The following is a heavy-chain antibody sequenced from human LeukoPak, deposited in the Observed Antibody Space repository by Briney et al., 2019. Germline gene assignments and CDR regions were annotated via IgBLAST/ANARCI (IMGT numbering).Heavy chain of an antibody. V-gene: IGHV7-4-1*02. D-gene: IGHD3-3*01. J-gene: IGHJ4*02. Sequence: GASVTVSCKASGYTFTSYAMNWVRQAPGQGFEWMGWINTNTGNPTYAQGFTGRFVFSLDTSVSTAYLQISSLKAEDTAVYYCARAAEGYYDFWSGYYMGGDLDYWGQGTLVTVSS. CDR3: ARAAEGYYDFWSGYYMGGDLDY. CDR2: INTNTGNP. CDR1: GYTFTSYA.